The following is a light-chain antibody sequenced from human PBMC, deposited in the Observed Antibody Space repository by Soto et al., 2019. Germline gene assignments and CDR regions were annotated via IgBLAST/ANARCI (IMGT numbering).Light chain of an antibody. V-gene: IGLV1-40*01. Sequence: QSVLTQPPSVSGVPGQRVTISCTGSSSNIGAGYDVHWYQQLPGTAPKLLIYGNSNRPSGVPDRFSGSKSGTSASLAITGLQAEDEADYYCQSYDSSLSGSCVFGTGTKVTVL. CDR3: QSYDSSLSGSCV. J-gene: IGLJ1*01. CDR1: SSNIGAGYD. CDR2: GNS.